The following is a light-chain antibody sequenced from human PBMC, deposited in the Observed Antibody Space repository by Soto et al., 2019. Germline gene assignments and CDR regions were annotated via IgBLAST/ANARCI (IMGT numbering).Light chain of an antibody. J-gene: IGLJ2*01. V-gene: IGLV4-60*02. Sequence: QPVLTQSSSASASLGSSVKLTCTLSSGHSSYIIAWHQQQPGKAPRYLMKLEGSGSYNKGSGVPDRFSGSSSGADRYLTISNLQFEDEADYYCETWDSNTLVVFGGGTKVTVL. CDR2: LEGSGSY. CDR1: SGHSSYI. CDR3: ETWDSNTLVV.